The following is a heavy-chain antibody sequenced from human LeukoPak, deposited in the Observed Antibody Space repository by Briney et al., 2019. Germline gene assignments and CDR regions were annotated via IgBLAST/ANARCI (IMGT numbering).Heavy chain of an antibody. J-gene: IGHJ4*02. CDR3: ARGPLYYHDSSGYRDY. CDR1: GGSFSGYY. Sequence: PSETLSLTCAVYGGSFSGYYWSWTRQPPGKGLEWIGEINHSGSTNYNPSLKSRVTISVDTSKNQFSLKLSSVTAADTAVYYCARGPLYYHDSSGYRDYWGQGTLVTVSS. CDR2: INHSGST. V-gene: IGHV4-34*01. D-gene: IGHD3-22*01.